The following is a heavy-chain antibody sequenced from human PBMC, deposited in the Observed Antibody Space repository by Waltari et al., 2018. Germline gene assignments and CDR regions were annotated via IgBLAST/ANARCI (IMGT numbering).Heavy chain of an antibody. CDR3: ARGRVGAAAAKGTYYFDY. J-gene: IGHJ4*02. CDR2: INPNSGGT. CDR1: GYTFTGYY. Sequence: QVQLVQSGAEVKKPGASVKVSCKASGYTFTGYYMHWVRQAPGQGLEWMGWINPNSGGTNYAQKFQGRVTMTRDTSISTAYMELSRLRSYDTAVYYCARGRVGAAAAKGTYYFDYWGQGTLVTVSS. V-gene: IGHV1-2*02. D-gene: IGHD6-13*01.